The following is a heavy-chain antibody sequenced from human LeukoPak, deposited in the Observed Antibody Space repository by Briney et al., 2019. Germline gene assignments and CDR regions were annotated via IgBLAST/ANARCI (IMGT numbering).Heavy chain of an antibody. D-gene: IGHD2-21*02. CDR2: IKSKSGVT. CDR3: AREPVVTPKGYYYYYMDV. CDR1: GYTFTDYY. V-gene: IGHV1-2*02. Sequence: ASVKVSCKASGYTFTDYYIHWVRQAPGQGLEWMGWIKSKSGVTNYGQRFQGRVAMTRDTSISTAYMGLRRLTSDDTAVYYCAREPVVTPKGYYYYYMDVWGTGTTVTVSS. J-gene: IGHJ6*03.